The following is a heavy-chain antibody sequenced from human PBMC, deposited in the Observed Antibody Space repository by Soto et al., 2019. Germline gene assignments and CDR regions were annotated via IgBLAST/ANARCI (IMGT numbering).Heavy chain of an antibody. CDR2: IIPIFGTA. Sequence: QVQLVQSGAEVKKPGSSVKVSCKASVGTFSSYAISWVRQAPGQGLEWMGGIIPIFGTANYAQKFQGRVTITADESTSTAYMELSSLRSEDTAVYYCARITVLGGLGWFDPWGQGTLVTVSS. CDR1: VGTFSSYA. V-gene: IGHV1-69*01. J-gene: IGHJ5*02. D-gene: IGHD1-20*01. CDR3: ARITVLGGLGWFDP.